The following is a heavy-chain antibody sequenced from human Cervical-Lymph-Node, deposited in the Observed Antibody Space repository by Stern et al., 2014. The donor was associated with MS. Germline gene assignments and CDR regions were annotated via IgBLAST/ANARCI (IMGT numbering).Heavy chain of an antibody. CDR1: GSTVNSNY. J-gene: IGHJ5*02. CDR2: FYSGIST. Sequence: EVQLVESGGTLVQPGGSLRLSCAASGSTVNSNYMTWVRQAPGKGLEWVSIFYSGISTYYAESVKGRFSFSIDNYKNTLFLHMNNLRVEDTAMYYCTREMAARRLDPWGQGTLVIVSA. D-gene: IGHD5-24*01. V-gene: IGHV3-66*01. CDR3: TREMAARRLDP.